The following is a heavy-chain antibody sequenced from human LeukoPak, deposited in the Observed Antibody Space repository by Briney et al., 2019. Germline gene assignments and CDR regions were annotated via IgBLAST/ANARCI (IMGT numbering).Heavy chain of an antibody. D-gene: IGHD2-2*01. Sequence: GGYLRLSCAASGFTISSYAMHWVRQAQGKGLEGVAIISNDGSNNYHADSGKGPFTMSRDKSKNTLYLQMNSLRAEDTAVYYCARFNIVVVPAASGAWDSFDMGGQATILTVP. CDR2: ISNDGSNN. CDR1: GFTISSYA. CDR3: ARFNIVVVPAASGAWDSFDM. V-gene: IGHV3-30-3*01. J-gene: IGHJ3*02.